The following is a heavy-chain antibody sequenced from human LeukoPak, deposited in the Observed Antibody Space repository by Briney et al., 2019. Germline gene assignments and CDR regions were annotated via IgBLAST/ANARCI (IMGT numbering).Heavy chain of an antibody. D-gene: IGHD2-15*01. CDR1: GGSISSYY. CDR3: ARTYCSGRSCHFDH. CDR2: IYYSGNT. V-gene: IGHV4-59*08. Sequence: ASETQSLTCTVSGGSISSYYWSWIRQPPGKGLEWIGYIYYSGNTDSNPSLKSRVTISVDTSKNQFSLKLSSVTAADTAVYYCARTYCSGRSCHFDHWGQGTLVTVSS. J-gene: IGHJ4*02.